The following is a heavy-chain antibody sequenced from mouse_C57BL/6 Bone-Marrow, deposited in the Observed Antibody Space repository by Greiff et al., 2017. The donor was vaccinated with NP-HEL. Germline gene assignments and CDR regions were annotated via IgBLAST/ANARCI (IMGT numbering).Heavy chain of an antibody. CDR3: ASDGPDFAY. V-gene: IGHV2-2*01. D-gene: IGHD2-3*01. CDR1: GFSLTSYG. Sequence: QVQLKESGPGLVQPSQSLSITCTVSGFSLTSYGVHWVRQSPGKGLEWLGVIWSGGSTDYNAAFISRLSISKDNSKSQVFFKMNSLQADDTAIYYCASDGPDFAYWGQGTLVTVSA. CDR2: IWSGGST. J-gene: IGHJ3*01.